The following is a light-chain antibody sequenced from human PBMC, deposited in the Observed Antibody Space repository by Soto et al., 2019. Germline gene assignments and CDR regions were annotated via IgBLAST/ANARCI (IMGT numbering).Light chain of an antibody. CDR2: ATS. J-gene: IGKJ1*01. CDR1: QTVSTY. CDR3: QQTYTTPRT. V-gene: IGKV1-39*01. Sequence: DTQMTQSPSSLSASVGDRISITCRASQTVSTYLNWYQQKAGQAPTLLISATSTWQSGVPSRFSGSGSGTEFTLTITSLQPEDFATYYCQQTYTTPRTFGQGTKVAFK.